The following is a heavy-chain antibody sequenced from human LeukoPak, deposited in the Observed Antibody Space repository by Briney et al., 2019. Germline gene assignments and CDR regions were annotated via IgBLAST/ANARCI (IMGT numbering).Heavy chain of an antibody. CDR2: ISGSGDST. Sequence: GGSLRLSCVASGFTLRSYVMNWVRQTPGKGLEWVSSISGSGDSTFYADSVKGRFSISRDNSKNTLYLQVNGLRTEDTAVYYCATLSVVVVPAELNWGQGTLVTVSS. D-gene: IGHD2-15*01. J-gene: IGHJ4*02. CDR1: GFTLRSYV. V-gene: IGHV3-23*01. CDR3: ATLSVVVVPAELN.